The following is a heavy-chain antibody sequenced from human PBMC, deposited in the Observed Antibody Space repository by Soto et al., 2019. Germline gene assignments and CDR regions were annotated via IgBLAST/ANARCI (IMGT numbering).Heavy chain of an antibody. Sequence: SETLSLTCAVSGGSISSSNWWSWVRQPPGKGLEWIGEIYHSGSTNYNPSLKSRVTISVDKSKNQFSLKLSSVTAADTAVYYCARGNSSRWYEYYFDYWGQATLVTVSS. V-gene: IGHV4-4*02. CDR3: ARGNSSRWYEYYFDY. CDR1: GGSISSSNW. D-gene: IGHD6-13*01. J-gene: IGHJ4*02. CDR2: IYHSGST.